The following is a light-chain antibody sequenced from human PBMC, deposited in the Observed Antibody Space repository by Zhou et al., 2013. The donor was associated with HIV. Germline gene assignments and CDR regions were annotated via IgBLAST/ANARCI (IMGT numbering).Light chain of an antibody. V-gene: IGKV2D-29*01. CDR1: QSLLHNDGKTY. CDR2: EVS. Sequence: DIVMTQTPLSLPVTPGQPASISCKSSQSLLHNDGKTYLSWNLQKPGQPPQLLIYEVSKRFSGVPDRFSGSGSGTDFTLXISRVEAEDVGVYYCMQALQTPRTFGQGTNGGNQT. CDR3: MQALQTPRT. J-gene: IGKJ1*01.